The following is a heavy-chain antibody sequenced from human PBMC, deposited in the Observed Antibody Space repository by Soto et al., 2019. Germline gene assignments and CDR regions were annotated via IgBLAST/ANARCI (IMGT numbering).Heavy chain of an antibody. CDR1: GFTVSSNY. CDR3: ASAVGSSLYYFDY. D-gene: IGHD6-6*01. CDR2: IYSGGST. Sequence: EVQLVESGGGLVQPGGSLRLSCAASGFTVSSNYMSWVRQAPGKGLEWVSVIYSGGSTYYADSVKGRFAISRHNSKNKLYLQMNSLRAEDTAVYYCASAVGSSLYYFDYWGQGTLVTVST. V-gene: IGHV3-53*04. J-gene: IGHJ4*02.